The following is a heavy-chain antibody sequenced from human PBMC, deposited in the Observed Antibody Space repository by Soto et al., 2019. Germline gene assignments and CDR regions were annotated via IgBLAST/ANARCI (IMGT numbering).Heavy chain of an antibody. D-gene: IGHD3-3*01. V-gene: IGHV4-4*02. J-gene: IGHJ6*03. Sequence: SDSQSLTCADCSGCISSSHRRSKVSQPPGKGLEWVGEIYHSGSTNYNPPLKSRLTISVDPSKNQFSLKLSSVTAADTAVYYCARGYYDFWTGYPYSYSFSDMAVWGKGTAVTVSS. CDR2: IYHSGST. CDR1: SGCISSSHR. CDR3: ARGYYDFWTGYPYSYSFSDMAV.